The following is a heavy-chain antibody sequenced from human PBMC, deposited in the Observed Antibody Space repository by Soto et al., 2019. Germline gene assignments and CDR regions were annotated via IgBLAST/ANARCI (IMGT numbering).Heavy chain of an antibody. CDR3: ARHRATTVTTYYYYYMDV. CDR1: GGSISSYY. J-gene: IGHJ6*03. V-gene: IGHV4-59*08. Sequence: PSETLSLTCTVSGGSISSYYWSWIRQPPGKGLEWIGYIYYSGSTNYNPSLKSRVTISVDTSKNQFSLKLSSVTAADTAVYYCARHRATTVTTYYYYYMDVWGKGTTVTVSS. CDR2: IYYSGST. D-gene: IGHD4-17*01.